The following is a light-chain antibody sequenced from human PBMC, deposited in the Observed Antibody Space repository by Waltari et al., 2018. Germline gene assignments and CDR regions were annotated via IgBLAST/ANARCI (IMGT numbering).Light chain of an antibody. CDR2: SDT. V-gene: IGLV1-44*01. CDR3: ATWDDSLNGVV. CDR1: NSNLGSNY. Sequence: QSVLTQPPSASGTPGQRVTISCSGSNSNLGSNYGSWYQQLPGTAPKLLIYSDTQRPSGVPDRFSGSKSGTSASLAISGLQSEDEAVYYCATWDDSLNGVVFGGGTKLTVL. J-gene: IGLJ2*01.